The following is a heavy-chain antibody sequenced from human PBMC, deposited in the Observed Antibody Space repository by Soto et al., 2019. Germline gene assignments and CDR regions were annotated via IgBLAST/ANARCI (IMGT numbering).Heavy chain of an antibody. D-gene: IGHD3-16*01. Sequence: XVSLRLSCAACGFRFDDYNMHWVRQGPGKGLEWVSFISWNGANTFYADSVKGRFTISRDSSKKSVSLQINSLRSEDTALYYCQRETLSYGFALDVCGQRTTVTVSS. CDR3: QRETLSYGFALDV. V-gene: IGHV3-43*01. CDR2: ISWNGANT. CDR1: GFRFDDYN. J-gene: IGHJ6*02.